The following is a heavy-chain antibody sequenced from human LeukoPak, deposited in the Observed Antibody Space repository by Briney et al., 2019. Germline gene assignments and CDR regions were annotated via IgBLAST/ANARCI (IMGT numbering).Heavy chain of an antibody. Sequence: TXXXYGMXXVRQAPGKGLEWVAVISYDGSNKYYADSVKGRFTISRDNSKNTLYLQMNSLRAEDTAVYYCAKLHANYYGSGSYRSDSIDYWGQGTLVTVSS. CDR2: ISYDGSNK. D-gene: IGHD3-10*01. V-gene: IGHV3-30*18. CDR3: AKLHANYYGSGSYRSDSIDY. CDR1: TXXXYG. J-gene: IGHJ4*02.